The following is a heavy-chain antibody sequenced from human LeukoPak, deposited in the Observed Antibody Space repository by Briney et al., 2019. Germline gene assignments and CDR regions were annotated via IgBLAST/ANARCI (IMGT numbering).Heavy chain of an antibody. CDR3: ARDAYPYTYYDLWSGYYPNLYYDY. CDR2: ISAYNGNT. Sequence: ASVKVSCKASGYTFTSYGISWVRQAPGQGLEWMGWISAYNGNTNYAQKLQGRVTMTTDTSTCTAYMELRSLRSDDTAVYYCARDAYPYTYYDLWSGYYPNLYYDYWGQGTLVTVSS. CDR1: GYTFTSYG. V-gene: IGHV1-18*01. J-gene: IGHJ4*02. D-gene: IGHD3-3*01.